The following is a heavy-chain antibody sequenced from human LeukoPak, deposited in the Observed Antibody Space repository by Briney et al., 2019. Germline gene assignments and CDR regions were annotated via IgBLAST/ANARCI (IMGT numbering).Heavy chain of an antibody. CDR1: GGSFSGYY. CDR2: INHSGST. D-gene: IGHD2-15*01. Sequence: SETLSLTCAVYGGSFSGYYWSWIRQPPGKGLEWIGEINHSGSTNYNPSLKSRVTISVDTSKSQFALKLSSVTAADTAVYYCARGGAVVVAARYRWFDPWGQGTLVSVYS. J-gene: IGHJ5*02. CDR3: ARGGAVVVAARYRWFDP. V-gene: IGHV4-34*01.